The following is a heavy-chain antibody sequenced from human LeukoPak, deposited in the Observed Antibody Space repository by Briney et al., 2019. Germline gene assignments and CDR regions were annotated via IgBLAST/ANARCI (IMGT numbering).Heavy chain of an antibody. V-gene: IGHV4-59*01. CDR1: GGSISSYY. D-gene: IGHD2-2*01. CDR3: ARGPRKDIVVVPAALHFDY. CDR2: IYYSGST. J-gene: IGHJ4*02. Sequence: SETLFLTCTVSGGSISSYYWSWIRQPPGKGLEWIGYIYYSGSTNYNPSLKSRVTISVDTSKNQFSLKLSSVTAADTAVYYCARGPRKDIVVVPAALHFDYWGQGTLVTVSS.